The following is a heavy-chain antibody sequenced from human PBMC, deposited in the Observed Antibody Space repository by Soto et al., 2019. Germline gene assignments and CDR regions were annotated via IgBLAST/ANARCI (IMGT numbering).Heavy chain of an antibody. CDR3: AREGSRSGYYNGDWFDP. CDR2: TNTNTGNP. J-gene: IGHJ5*02. Sequence: ASVKVSCKASGYTFTSYAMNWVRQAPGQGLEWMGWTNTNTGNPTYAQGFTGRFVFSLDTSVSTAYLQICSLKAEDTAVYYCAREGSRSGYYNGDWFDPWGQGTLVTVSS. CDR1: GYTFTSYA. V-gene: IGHV7-4-1*01. D-gene: IGHD3-22*01.